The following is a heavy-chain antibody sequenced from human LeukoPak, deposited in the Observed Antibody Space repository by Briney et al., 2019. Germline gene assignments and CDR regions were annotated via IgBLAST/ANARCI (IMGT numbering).Heavy chain of an antibody. J-gene: IGHJ4*02. CDR2: IYSSGST. Sequence: PSETLSLTCTVSGDSINSYYWNWIRQPAGKGLEWIGRIYSSGSTNHNPSLKSRVTMSVDTSKNQLSLTLSSVTAADTAVYYCARGAYCSGAGCSFFDYWGQGTLVTVSS. D-gene: IGHD2-21*01. CDR3: ARGAYCSGAGCSFFDY. CDR1: GDSINSYY. V-gene: IGHV4-4*07.